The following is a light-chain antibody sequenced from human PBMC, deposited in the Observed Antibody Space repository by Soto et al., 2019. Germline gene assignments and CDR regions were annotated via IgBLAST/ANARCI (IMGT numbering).Light chain of an antibody. CDR3: QQYSSSPYT. Sequence: EIVLTQSPGTLSLSPGERATLSCRASQSVSSSYLACYQQQPGQAPRLLIYGATSRATGIPDRFSGSGSGTDFTLTISRLEPEDFAVYYCQQYSSSPYTFGQGTKLEIK. CDR2: GAT. CDR1: QSVSSSY. V-gene: IGKV3-20*01. J-gene: IGKJ2*01.